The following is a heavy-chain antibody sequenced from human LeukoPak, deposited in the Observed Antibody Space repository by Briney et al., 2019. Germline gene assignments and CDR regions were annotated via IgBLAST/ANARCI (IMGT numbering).Heavy chain of an antibody. Sequence: SETLSLTCAVYGGSFNSYYWSWIRQPPGKGLEWIGEINHSGSTNYNPSLKSRVTISVDTSKNQFSLKLSSVTAADTAVYYCARTDYDILTGYSDLSRYYYMDVWGKGTTVTVSS. CDR1: GGSFNSYY. V-gene: IGHV4-34*01. J-gene: IGHJ6*03. CDR2: INHSGST. CDR3: ARTDYDILTGYSDLSRYYYMDV. D-gene: IGHD3-9*01.